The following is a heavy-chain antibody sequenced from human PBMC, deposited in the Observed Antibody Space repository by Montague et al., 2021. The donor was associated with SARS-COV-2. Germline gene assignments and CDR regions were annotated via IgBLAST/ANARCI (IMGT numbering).Heavy chain of an antibody. Sequence: SETLSLTCTVSGGSISSYYWSWIRQPPGKGLEWIGYIYYSGSTYYNPSPKSRVTISVDTSKNHFPLKLSSVTAADTAVYYCARQGGRLWGIAVAGDFDYWGQGTMVTVSS. J-gene: IGHJ4*02. D-gene: IGHD6-19*01. CDR3: ARQGGRLWGIAVAGDFDY. CDR2: IYYSGST. V-gene: IGHV4-59*08. CDR1: GGSISSYY.